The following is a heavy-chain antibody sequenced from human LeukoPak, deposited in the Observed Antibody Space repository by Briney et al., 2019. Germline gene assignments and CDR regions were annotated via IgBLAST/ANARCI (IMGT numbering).Heavy chain of an antibody. V-gene: IGHV5-51*01. CDR1: GYSFTSYW. Sequence: GESLKISCKGSGYSFTSYWIGWVRQMPGKGLEWMGIIHPGDSDTRYSPSFQGQVTISADKSISTAYLQWSSLKASDTAMYYCARLDNFWSGYWYYFDYWGQGTLVTVSS. CDR3: ARLDNFWSGYWYYFDY. CDR2: IHPGDSDT. D-gene: IGHD3-3*01. J-gene: IGHJ4*02.